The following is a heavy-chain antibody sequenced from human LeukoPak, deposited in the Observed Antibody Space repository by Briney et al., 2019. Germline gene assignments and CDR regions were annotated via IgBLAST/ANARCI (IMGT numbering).Heavy chain of an antibody. V-gene: IGHV1-18*01. CDR2: ISAYNGNT. CDR3: ARGSRFGELFSPYYYYGMDV. CDR1: GYTFTSYG. Sequence: GASVKVSCKASGYTFTSYGISWVRQAPGQGLEWMGWISAYNGNTNYAQKFQGRVTMTRDTSTSTVYMELSSLRSEDTAVYYCARGSRFGELFSPYYYYGMDVWGQGTTVTVSS. D-gene: IGHD3-10*02. J-gene: IGHJ6*02.